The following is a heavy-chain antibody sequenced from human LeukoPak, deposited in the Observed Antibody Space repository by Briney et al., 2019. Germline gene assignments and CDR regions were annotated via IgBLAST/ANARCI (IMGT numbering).Heavy chain of an antibody. V-gene: IGHV1-8*01. CDR3: ARAPEYYDSSGYYYNWFDP. CDR1: GYTFTSYD. J-gene: IGHJ5*02. D-gene: IGHD3-22*01. CDR2: MNPNSGNT. Sequence: ASVKVSCKASGYTFTSYDINWVRQATGQGLEWMGWMNPNSGNTDYAQKFQGRVTMTRDTSISTAYMELSRLRSDDTAVYYCARAPEYYDSSGYYYNWFDPWGQGTLVTVSS.